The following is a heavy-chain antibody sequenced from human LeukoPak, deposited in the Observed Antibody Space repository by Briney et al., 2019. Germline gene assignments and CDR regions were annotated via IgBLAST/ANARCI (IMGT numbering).Heavy chain of an antibody. J-gene: IGHJ4*02. D-gene: IGHD6-19*01. CDR2: INHSGST. Sequence: SETLSLTCAVYGGSFSGYYWSWIRQPPGKGLEWIGEINHSGSTNYNPSLKSRVTISVDTSKNQFSLKLSSVTAADTAVYYCARPPGYSSGSTGDYWGQGTLVTVSS. CDR3: ARPPGYSSGSTGDY. V-gene: IGHV4-34*01. CDR1: GGSFSGYY.